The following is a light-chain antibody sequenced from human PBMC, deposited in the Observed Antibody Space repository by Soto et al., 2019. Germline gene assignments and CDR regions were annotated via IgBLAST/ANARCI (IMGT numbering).Light chain of an antibody. V-gene: IGKV3D-20*01. CDR1: QTITYNY. J-gene: IGKJ4*01. CDR2: DAS. CDR3: QQYGDSSPT. Sequence: IVLTQSPVTMSLSPGEVATLSCGASQTITYNYLAWYQQKPGLAPRLLVYDASIRATGIPDRFSGSGSGTEFTLTISRLEPADFAVYYCQQYGDSSPTFGGGTRVEI.